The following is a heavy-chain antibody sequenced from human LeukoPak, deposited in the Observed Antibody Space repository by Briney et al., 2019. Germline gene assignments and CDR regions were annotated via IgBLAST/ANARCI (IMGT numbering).Heavy chain of an antibody. CDR3: ASPLGIVVVPAAMGMFDY. D-gene: IGHD2-2*01. Sequence: GGSLRLSCAASGFTFSIYAMSWVRQAPGKGLEWVSAISGSGGSTYYADSVKGRFTISRDNSKNTLYLQMNSLRAEDTAVYYCASPLGIVVVPAAMGMFDYWGQGTLVTVSS. CDR1: GFTFSIYA. J-gene: IGHJ4*02. V-gene: IGHV3-23*01. CDR2: ISGSGGST.